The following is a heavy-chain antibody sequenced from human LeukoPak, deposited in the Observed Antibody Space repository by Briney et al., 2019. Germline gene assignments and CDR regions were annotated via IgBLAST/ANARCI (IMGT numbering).Heavy chain of an antibody. V-gene: IGHV1-2*02. CDR2: INPNSGGT. Sequence: ASVKVSCKASGYTFTGYYMHWVRQAPGQGLEWMGWINPNSGGTNYAQKFQGRVTMTRDTSISTAYMELSRLRSDDTAVYYCARESCSSTSCSDAFDIWGQGTMVTASS. D-gene: IGHD2-2*01. CDR1: GYTFTGYY. J-gene: IGHJ3*02. CDR3: ARESCSSTSCSDAFDI.